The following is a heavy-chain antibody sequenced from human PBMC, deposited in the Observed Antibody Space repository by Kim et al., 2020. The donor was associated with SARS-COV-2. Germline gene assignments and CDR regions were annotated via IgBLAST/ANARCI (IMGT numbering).Heavy chain of an antibody. CDR3: ARGLKRYCSSTSCYAWYYY. J-gene: IGHJ6*01. CDR2: INHSGST. Sequence: SQTLSLTCAVYGGSFSGYYWSWIRQPPGKGLEWIGEINHSGSTNYNPSLKSRVTISVDTSKNQFSLKLSSVTAADTAVYYCARGLKRYCSSTSCYAWYYY. D-gene: IGHD2-2*01. CDR1: GGSFSGYY. V-gene: IGHV4-34*01.